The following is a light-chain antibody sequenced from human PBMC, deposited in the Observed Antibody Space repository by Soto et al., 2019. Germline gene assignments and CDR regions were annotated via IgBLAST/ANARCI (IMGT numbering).Light chain of an antibody. Sequence: EIVMTQSPATLSVSPGERATLSCRASQSVGNNLAWYRQKSGQAPRLLIYGASTRATGIPARFSGSGSGTEFTLTIDSLQSDDFAVYLCKQYRTWPLTFGGGTKVEIK. CDR3: KQYRTWPLT. CDR1: QSVGNN. V-gene: IGKV3-15*01. CDR2: GAS. J-gene: IGKJ4*01.